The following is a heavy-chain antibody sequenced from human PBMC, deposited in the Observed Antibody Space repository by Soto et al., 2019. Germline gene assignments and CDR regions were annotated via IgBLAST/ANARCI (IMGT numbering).Heavy chain of an antibody. CDR2: INPNSGGT. V-gene: IGHV1-2*04. D-gene: IGHD2-2*03. CDR3: ARDWIRGAFDI. J-gene: IGHJ3*02. Sequence: ASVKVSCTASGYTFTVYYMHWVRQAPGQGLEWMGWINPNSGGTNYAQKFQGWVTMTRDTSISTAYMELSRLRSDDTAVYYCARDWIRGAFDIWGQGTMVTVSS. CDR1: GYTFTVYY.